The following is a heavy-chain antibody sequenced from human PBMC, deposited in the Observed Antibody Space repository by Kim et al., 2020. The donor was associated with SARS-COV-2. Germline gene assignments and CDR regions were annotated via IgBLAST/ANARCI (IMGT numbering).Heavy chain of an antibody. V-gene: IGHV3-11*01. D-gene: IGHD3-9*01. Sequence: GGSLRLSCAASGFTFSDYYMSWIRQAPGKGLEWVSYISSSGSTIYYADSVKGRFTISRDNAKNSLYLQMNSLRAEDTAVYYCASTILLRYFDPLHYYGMDVWGQGTTVTVSS. CDR3: ASTILLRYFDPLHYYGMDV. CDR1: GFTFSDYY. CDR2: ISSSGSTI. J-gene: IGHJ6*02.